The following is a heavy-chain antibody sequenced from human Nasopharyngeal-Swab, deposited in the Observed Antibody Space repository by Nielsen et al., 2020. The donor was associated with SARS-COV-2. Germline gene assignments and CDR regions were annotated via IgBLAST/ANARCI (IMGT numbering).Heavy chain of an antibody. CDR1: GYTFTSYD. Sequence: ASVKVSCKVSGYTFTSYDINWVRQGTGQGLEWMGWMNPHSGNTGYAQNFQGRVSMTRNTSISTAYMELRSLRLEDTAVYYCARKGAMDAWGQGTTVTVSS. CDR3: ARKGAMDA. J-gene: IGHJ6*02. CDR2: MNPHSGNT. V-gene: IGHV1-8*01.